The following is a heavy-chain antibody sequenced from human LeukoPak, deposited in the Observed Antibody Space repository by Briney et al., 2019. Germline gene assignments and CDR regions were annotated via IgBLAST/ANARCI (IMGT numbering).Heavy chain of an antibody. CDR3: AKDTRGRSSSWYPSYYYYYGMDV. CDR2: ISGDGGST. Sequence: PGGSLRLSCAASGFTFDDYAMHWVRHAPGKRLEWDSLISGDGGSTYYADSVKGRFTISRDNSKNSLYLQMNSLRTEDTALYYCAKDTRGRSSSWYPSYYYYYGMDVWGQGTTVTVSS. D-gene: IGHD6-13*01. J-gene: IGHJ6*02. CDR1: GFTFDDYA. V-gene: IGHV3-43*02.